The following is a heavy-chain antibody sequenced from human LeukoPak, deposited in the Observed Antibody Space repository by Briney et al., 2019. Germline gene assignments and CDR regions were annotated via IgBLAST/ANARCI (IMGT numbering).Heavy chain of an antibody. V-gene: IGHV1-2*02. CDR2: INPNSGGT. CDR3: ATYYVILTPVGY. J-gene: IGHJ4*02. D-gene: IGHD3-9*01. CDR1: GYTFTGYY. Sequence: ASVKVSCKASGYTFTGYYMHWVRQAPGQGLEWMGWINPNSGGTNYAQKFQGRVTMTRDTSISTAYMGLGRLRSDDTAVYYCATYYVILTPVGYWGQGTLVTVSS.